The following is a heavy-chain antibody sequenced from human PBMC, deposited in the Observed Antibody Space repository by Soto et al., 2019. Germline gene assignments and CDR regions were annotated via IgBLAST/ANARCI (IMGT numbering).Heavy chain of an antibody. D-gene: IGHD2-15*01. CDR2: ISAYNGKT. CDR1: GYTFTSYG. Sequence: QVQLVQSGGEVKKPGASVKLSCTASGYTFTSYGISWVRQAPGQGLEWMGWISAYNGKTNYAQNVQGRVTMTTDTSTRTAYMDLGILRPDDTAVYYCARGCYVNYYPGMDVWGQGTTVTVSS. V-gene: IGHV1-18*01. J-gene: IGHJ6*02. CDR3: ARGCYVNYYPGMDV.